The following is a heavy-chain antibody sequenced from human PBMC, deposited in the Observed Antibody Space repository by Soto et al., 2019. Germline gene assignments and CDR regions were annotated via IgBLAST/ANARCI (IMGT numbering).Heavy chain of an antibody. CDR1: GFTFSSYA. J-gene: IGHJ4*02. D-gene: IGHD3-22*01. CDR2: ISGSGGST. Sequence: HPGGSLRLSCAASGFTFSSYAMSWVRQAPGKGLEWVSAISGSGGSTYYADSVKGRFTISRDNSKNTLYLQMNSLRAEDTAVYYCAKVRPLNGITMIVVVIDVLPYFDYWGQGTLVTVSS. CDR3: AKVRPLNGITMIVVVIDVLPYFDY. V-gene: IGHV3-23*01.